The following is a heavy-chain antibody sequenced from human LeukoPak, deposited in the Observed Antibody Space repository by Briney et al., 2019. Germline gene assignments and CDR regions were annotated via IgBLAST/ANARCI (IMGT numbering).Heavy chain of an antibody. CDR1: GFSFGNFW. CDR3: AKGSNFAFDN. V-gene: IGHV3-74*01. D-gene: IGHD1-1*01. J-gene: IGHJ4*02. CDR2: INPDGTAA. Sequence: GGSLRLSCAASGFSFGNFWMHWVRQVPGMGLVWVSQINPDGTAALYADSVKGRFTISRDNAKSTLYLEMSTLRADDTAVYYCAKGSNFAFDNWGQGILVTVSS.